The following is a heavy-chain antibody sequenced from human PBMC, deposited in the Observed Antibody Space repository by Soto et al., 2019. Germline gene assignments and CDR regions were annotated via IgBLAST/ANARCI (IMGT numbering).Heavy chain of an antibody. Sequence: SETLSLTCTVSGGSISSYYWSWIRQPAGKGLEWIGRIYTSGSTNYNPSLKSRVTMSVDTSKNQFTLKLSSVTAADTAVYYCARDPPIAGNVNWFDPWGQGTLVTVSS. D-gene: IGHD2-15*01. CDR3: ARDPPIAGNVNWFDP. CDR2: IYTSGST. V-gene: IGHV4-4*07. CDR1: GGSISSYY. J-gene: IGHJ5*02.